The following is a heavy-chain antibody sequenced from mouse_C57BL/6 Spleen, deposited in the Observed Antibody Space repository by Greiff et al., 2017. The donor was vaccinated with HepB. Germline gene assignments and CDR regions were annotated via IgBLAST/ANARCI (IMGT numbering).Heavy chain of an antibody. Sequence: VQLQQSGPGLVKPSQSLSLTCSVTGYSITSGYYWNWIRQFPGNKLEWMGYISYDGSNNYNPSLKNRISITRDTSKNQFFLKLNSVTTEDTATYYCARTGTRAYWGQGTLVTVSA. V-gene: IGHV3-6*01. J-gene: IGHJ3*01. CDR3: ARTGTRAY. CDR2: ISYDGSN. CDR1: GYSITSGYY. D-gene: IGHD4-1*01.